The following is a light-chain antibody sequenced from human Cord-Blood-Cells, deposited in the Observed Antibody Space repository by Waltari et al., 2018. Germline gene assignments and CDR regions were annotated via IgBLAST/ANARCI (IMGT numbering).Light chain of an antibody. Sequence: QLVLTQSPSASASLGASVKLTCTLSSGHSSYAIEWHQQQPEKDPRYLMKLNSDGSHSKGDGIPDRFSGSSSGAERYLTISSLQSEDEADYYCQTWGTGIHWVFGGGTKLTVL. CDR3: QTWGTGIHWV. V-gene: IGLV4-69*01. CDR2: LNSDGSH. CDR1: SGHSSYA. J-gene: IGLJ3*02.